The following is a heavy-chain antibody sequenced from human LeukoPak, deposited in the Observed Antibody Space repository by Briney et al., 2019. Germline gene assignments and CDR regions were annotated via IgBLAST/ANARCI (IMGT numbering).Heavy chain of an antibody. V-gene: IGHV1-46*01. CDR2: INPSDGRT. Sequence: GASVKVSFKASGYTFTNYYMHWVRQAPGQGLEWMGIINPSDGRTSYEQKFQGRVTMTRDTSTSTVYMELSSLRSEDTAVYYCAREIGPRQLHLWASAFDYWGQGTLVTGSS. D-gene: IGHD5-18*01. CDR1: GYTFTNYY. CDR3: AREIGPRQLHLWASAFDY. J-gene: IGHJ4*02.